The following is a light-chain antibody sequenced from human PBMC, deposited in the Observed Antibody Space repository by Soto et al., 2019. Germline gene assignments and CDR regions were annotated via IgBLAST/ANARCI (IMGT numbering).Light chain of an antibody. Sequence: IVFTQFPATLSLSPGGRATLSCRASQSINSYLAWYQQKPGQAPRLLIYDASNRATGIPARFSGSGSGTDFTLTISSLEPQDFAVYYCQQRSNWLWTFGQGTKVDIK. CDR2: DAS. J-gene: IGKJ1*01. CDR1: QSINSY. CDR3: QQRSNWLWT. V-gene: IGKV3-11*01.